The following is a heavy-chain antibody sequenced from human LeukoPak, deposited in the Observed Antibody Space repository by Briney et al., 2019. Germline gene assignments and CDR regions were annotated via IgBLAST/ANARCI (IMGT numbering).Heavy chain of an antibody. Sequence: ASVKVSCTASGYTFTSHDINWVRQATGQGLEWMGWMNPNSGNTGYAQKFQGRVTMTRDTSINTAYMELHSLRSEDTAVYYCARGYSPSIRTTGNDYWGQGTLVTVSS. CDR2: MNPNSGNT. V-gene: IGHV1-8*01. J-gene: IGHJ4*02. D-gene: IGHD1-1*01. CDR3: ARGYSPSIRTTGNDY. CDR1: GYTFTSHD.